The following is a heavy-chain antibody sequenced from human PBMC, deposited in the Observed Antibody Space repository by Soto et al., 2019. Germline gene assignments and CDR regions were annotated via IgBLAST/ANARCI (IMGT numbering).Heavy chain of an antibody. Sequence: QVELVQSGAEVKKPGASVKVTCKASGYTFTSYGISWVRQAPGQGREWMGWISAYNGNTNYAQKLQGRVTMTPDTATGRAYMELRRVRTDDTAVYYCEGVTYDYYGMDVWGQGTTVTVSS. J-gene: IGHJ6*02. V-gene: IGHV1-18*01. CDR2: ISAYNGNT. CDR1: GYTFTSYG. CDR3: EGVTYDYYGMDV.